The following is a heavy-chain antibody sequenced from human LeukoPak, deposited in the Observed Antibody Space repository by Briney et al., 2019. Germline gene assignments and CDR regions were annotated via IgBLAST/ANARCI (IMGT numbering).Heavy chain of an antibody. D-gene: IGHD3-9*01. CDR1: GYTFTSYY. J-gene: IGHJ5*02. CDR2: ISAYNGNT. Sequence: GASVKVSCKASGYTFTSYYMHWVRQAPGQGLEWMGWISAYNGNTDYAQKLQGRVTMTTDTSTSTAYMELRSLRSDDTAVYYCARAGYDILTGYYTNNWFDPWGQGTLVTVSS. CDR3: ARAGYDILTGYYTNNWFDP. V-gene: IGHV1-18*04.